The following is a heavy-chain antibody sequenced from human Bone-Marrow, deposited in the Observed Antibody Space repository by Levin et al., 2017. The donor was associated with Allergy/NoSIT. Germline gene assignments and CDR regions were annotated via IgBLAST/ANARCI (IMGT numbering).Heavy chain of an antibody. Sequence: PGGSLRLSCEASRIIFSKFGVHWVRQAPGKGLEWVAVIWYDGSHEYYADSVKGRFTISRDNSKNTLFLQMNSLRVEDTAVYYCAFLKGYCGGGTCYSVDYWGQGSLVTVSS. CDR3: AFLKGYCGGGTCYSVDY. CDR1: RIIFSKFG. CDR2: IWYDGSHE. D-gene: IGHD2-15*01. J-gene: IGHJ4*02. V-gene: IGHV3-33*01.